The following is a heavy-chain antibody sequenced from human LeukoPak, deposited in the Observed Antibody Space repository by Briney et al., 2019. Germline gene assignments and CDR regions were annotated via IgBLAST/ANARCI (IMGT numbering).Heavy chain of an antibody. CDR2: IIPIFGTA. CDR3: ARDRRPYYYDSSGYYYFDY. D-gene: IGHD3-22*01. J-gene: IGHJ4*02. V-gene: IGHV1-69*13. CDR1: GGTFSSYA. Sequence: SVKVSCKASGGTFSSYAISWVRQAPGQGLEWMGGIIPIFGTANYAQKFQGRVTITADESTSTAYMELSSLRSEDTAVYYCARDRRPYYYDSSGYYYFDYWGQGTLVTVSS.